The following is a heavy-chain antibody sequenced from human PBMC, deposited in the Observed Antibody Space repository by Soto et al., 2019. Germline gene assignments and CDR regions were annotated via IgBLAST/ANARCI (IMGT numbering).Heavy chain of an antibody. D-gene: IGHD3-3*01. J-gene: IGHJ5*02. CDR2: IYYSGST. V-gene: IGHV4-59*01. CDR3: ARVRLPYYAFRSGYLGYWLDL. Sequence: WETLSLTCTVSGGSISIYYWSWIRQPPGKGLEWIGYIYYSGSTNYNPSLKSRVTISVDTSKNQLSLKLSSVTAADTAVYYCARVRLPYYAFRSGYLGYWLDLWGQGTMVTVYS. CDR1: GGSISIYY.